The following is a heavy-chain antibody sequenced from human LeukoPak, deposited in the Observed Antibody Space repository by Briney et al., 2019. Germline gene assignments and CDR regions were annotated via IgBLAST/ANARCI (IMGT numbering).Heavy chain of an antibody. CDR1: GFTVSSNY. Sequence: GGSLRLSCAASGFTVSSNYMSWVRQAPGKGLEWVSVIYSGGSTYYADSVKGRFTISRDNSKNTLYLQMNSLRAEDTAVYYCAKDSFRYYYDSSGSSELFFDYWGQGTLVTVSS. CDR3: AKDSFRYYYDSSGSSELFFDY. V-gene: IGHV3-53*01. D-gene: IGHD3-22*01. CDR2: IYSGGST. J-gene: IGHJ4*02.